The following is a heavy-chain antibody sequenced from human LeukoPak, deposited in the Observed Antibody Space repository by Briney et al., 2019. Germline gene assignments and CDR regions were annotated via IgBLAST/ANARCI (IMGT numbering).Heavy chain of an antibody. D-gene: IGHD4-17*01. J-gene: IGHJ6*02. CDR3: ARDRTVTTNYYYGMDV. Sequence: PGGSLSLSCAASGFTVSSNYMSWVRQAPGKGLEWVSVIYSGGSTYYADSVKGRFTISRDNSKNTLYLQMNSLRAEDTAVYYCARDRTVTTNYYYGMDVWGQGTTVTVSS. CDR1: GFTVSSNY. V-gene: IGHV3-53*01. CDR2: IYSGGST.